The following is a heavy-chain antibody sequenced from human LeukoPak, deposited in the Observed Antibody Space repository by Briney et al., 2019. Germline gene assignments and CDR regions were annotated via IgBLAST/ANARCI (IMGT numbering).Heavy chain of an antibody. CDR1: GFLVSSKY. D-gene: IGHD3-10*01. CDR2: ISGSGGNT. J-gene: IGHJ4*02. CDR3: AKDLKVSGTYCPDY. Sequence: GGSLRLSCAASGFLVSSKYMSWVRQAPGKGLEWVSGISGSGGNTYYADSVKGRFTISRDNSKNTLHLQMNSLRAEDTAVYYCAKDLKVSGTYCPDYWGQGTLVTVSS. V-gene: IGHV3-23*01.